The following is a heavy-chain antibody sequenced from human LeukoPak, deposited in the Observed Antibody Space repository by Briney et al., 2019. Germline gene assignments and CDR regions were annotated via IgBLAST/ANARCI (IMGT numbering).Heavy chain of an antibody. CDR3: AAYYDYVWAYAFDI. Sequence: SETLSLTCTVSGGSISSYYWSWIRQPAGKGLEWIGRIYTSGSTDYNPSLKSRVTMSVGTSKNQFSLKLSSVTAADTAVYYCAAYYDYVWAYAFDIWGQGTMVTVSS. V-gene: IGHV4-4*07. CDR1: GGSISSYY. D-gene: IGHD3-16*01. CDR2: IYTSGST. J-gene: IGHJ3*02.